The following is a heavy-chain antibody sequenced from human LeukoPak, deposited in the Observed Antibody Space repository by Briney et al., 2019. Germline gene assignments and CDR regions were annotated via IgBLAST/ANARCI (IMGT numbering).Heavy chain of an antibody. CDR1: GFTFSNYA. CDR2: ISGSGGST. V-gene: IGHV3-23*01. D-gene: IGHD3-22*01. Sequence: GGSLRLSCSASGFTFSNYAMSWVRQAPGKGLEWVSAISGSGGSTYYADSVVKGRFTISRDNSKNTLYLQMNSLRAEDTAVYYCAKCYYDSSTSGTDWWGQGTLVTVYS. J-gene: IGHJ4*02. CDR3: AKCYYDSSTSGTDW.